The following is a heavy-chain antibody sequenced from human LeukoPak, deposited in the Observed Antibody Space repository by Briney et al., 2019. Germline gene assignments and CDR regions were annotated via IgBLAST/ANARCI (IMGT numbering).Heavy chain of an antibody. J-gene: IGHJ4*02. CDR3: ARVPERDSSSWYEFDY. D-gene: IGHD6-13*01. Sequence: GGSLRLSCAASGFTFSSYSMYWVRQAPGKGLEWVSVIYSGGSTYYADSVKGRFTISRDNSKNTLYLQMNSLRAEDTAVYYCARVPERDSSSWYEFDYWGQGTLVTVSS. CDR1: GFTFSSYS. CDR2: IYSGGST. V-gene: IGHV3-66*01.